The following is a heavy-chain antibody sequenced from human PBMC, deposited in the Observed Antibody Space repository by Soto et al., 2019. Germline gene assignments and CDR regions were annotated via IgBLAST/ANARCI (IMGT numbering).Heavy chain of an antibody. CDR3: ARVAYDFWSGLEQYYYYGMDV. CDR1: GGSISSYY. J-gene: IGHJ6*02. D-gene: IGHD3-3*01. CDR2: IYTSGST. V-gene: IGHV4-4*07. Sequence: QVQLQESCPGLVKPSETLSLTCTVSGGSISSYYWSWIRQPAGKGLEWIGRIYTSGSTNYNPSLKSRVTMSVDTSKNQFSLKLSSVTAADTAVYYCARVAYDFWSGLEQYYYYGMDVWGQGTTVTVSS.